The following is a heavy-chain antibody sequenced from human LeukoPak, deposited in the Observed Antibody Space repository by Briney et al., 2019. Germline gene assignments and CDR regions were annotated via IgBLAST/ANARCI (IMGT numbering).Heavy chain of an antibody. V-gene: IGHV3-74*01. J-gene: IGHJ6*02. CDR2: INIDGSSI. CDR3: ARDRGRSSSWTIYYYYYGMDV. CDR1: RFILNNYW. Sequence: GGSLRLSCAATRFILNNYWMHWVRQAPGKGQVWVSRINIDGSSISYADSAKGRFTISRDNAKNTLYLQMNSLRAEDTAVYYCARDRGRSSSWTIYYYYYGMDVWGQGTTVTVSS. D-gene: IGHD6-13*01.